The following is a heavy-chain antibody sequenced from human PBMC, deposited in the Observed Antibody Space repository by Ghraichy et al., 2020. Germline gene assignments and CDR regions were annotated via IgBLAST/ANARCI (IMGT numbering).Heavy chain of an antibody. V-gene: IGHV4-61*02. CDR1: GGSISSGSYY. CDR2: IYTSGST. D-gene: IGHD3-22*01. Sequence: SETLSLTCTVSGGSISSGSYYWSWIRQPAGKGLEWIGRIYTSGSTNYIPSLKSRVTISVDTSKNQFSLKLSSVTAADTAVYYCARAYYDSSGYYYYFDYWGQGTLVTVSS. CDR3: ARAYYDSSGYYYYFDY. J-gene: IGHJ4*02.